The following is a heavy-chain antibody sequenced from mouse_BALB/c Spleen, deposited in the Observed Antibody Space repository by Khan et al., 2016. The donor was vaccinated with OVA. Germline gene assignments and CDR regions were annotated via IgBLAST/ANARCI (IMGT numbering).Heavy chain of an antibody. D-gene: IGHD1-1*01. CDR1: GYSITSDYA. CDR3: ARVYGGDFDY. CDR2: ISYSGNT. Sequence: VQLQQSGPGLVKPSQSLSLTCTVTGYSITSDYAWNWIRQLPGNKLEWMGFISYSGNTNSNPSLKSRISITRDTSKNQFFLQLNSVTTEDTATYYCARVYGGDFDYWGQGTTLTVSS. J-gene: IGHJ2*01. V-gene: IGHV3-2*02.